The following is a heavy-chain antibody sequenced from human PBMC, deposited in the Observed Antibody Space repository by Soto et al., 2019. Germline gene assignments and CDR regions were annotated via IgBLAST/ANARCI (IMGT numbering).Heavy chain of an antibody. V-gene: IGHV1-8*01. CDR3: ARGRASGSYYRLDD. D-gene: IGHD3-10*01. CDR2: INPNSGNI. Sequence: GYCATSGDSVTTADINWGRMDNGHGLEWMGWINPNSGNIGYAQRFQGRVTMTRDTAIRTAYMEVSSLRSDDTAVDYGARGRASGSYYRLDDWGQGTVDICSS. CDR1: GDSVTTAD. J-gene: IGHJ4*02.